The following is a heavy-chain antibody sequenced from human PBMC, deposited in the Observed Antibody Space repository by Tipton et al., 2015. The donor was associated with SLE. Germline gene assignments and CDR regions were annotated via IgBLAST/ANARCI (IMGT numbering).Heavy chain of an antibody. D-gene: IGHD5-18*01. CDR3: ARPSLHTALAVDAFDI. CDR1: SFSISSGYY. CDR2: IYYSGST. J-gene: IGHJ3*02. Sequence: TLSLTCAVSSFSISSGYYWSWIRQPPGKGLEWIGYIYYSGSTNYNPSLKSRVTISVDTSKNHFSLKLTSVTAADTAVYYCARPSLHTALAVDAFDIWGQGTMVSVSS. V-gene: IGHV4-59*08.